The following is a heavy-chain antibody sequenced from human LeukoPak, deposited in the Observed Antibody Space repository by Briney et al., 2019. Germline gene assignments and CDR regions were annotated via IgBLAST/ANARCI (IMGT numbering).Heavy chain of an antibody. CDR2: ISWNSGSI. Sequence: PGGSLRLSCAASGFTFDDYAMHWVRQAPGKGLEWVSGISWNSGSIGYADSVKGRFTISRDNAKNSLYLQMNSLRAEDTALYYCAKDIGSSRYYGMDVWGQGTTVTASS. V-gene: IGHV3-9*01. J-gene: IGHJ6*02. CDR1: GFTFDDYA. D-gene: IGHD6-6*01. CDR3: AKDIGSSRYYGMDV.